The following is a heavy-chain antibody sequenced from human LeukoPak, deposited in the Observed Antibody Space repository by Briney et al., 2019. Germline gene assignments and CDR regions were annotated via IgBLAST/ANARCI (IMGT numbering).Heavy chain of an antibody. D-gene: IGHD6-13*01. CDR2: ISGSGGST. CDR1: GFTFSSYA. Sequence: PGGSLRLSCAASGFTFSSYAMSCVRPAPGKGLEGVSAISGSGGSTYYADSVKGRFTISRDNSKNTLYLQMNSLRAEDTAVYYCAKQQLVSTPFDYWGQGTLVTVSS. CDR3: AKQQLVSTPFDY. J-gene: IGHJ4*02. V-gene: IGHV3-23*01.